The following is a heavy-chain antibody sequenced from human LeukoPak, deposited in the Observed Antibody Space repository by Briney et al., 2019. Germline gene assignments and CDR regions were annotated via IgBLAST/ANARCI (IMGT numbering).Heavy chain of an antibody. CDR3: ATYSGYALYYYYYYMDV. Sequence: ASVKVSCKASGGTFSSYAISWVRQAPGQGLEWMGVIIPIFGTANYAQKFQGRVTITADKSTSTAYMELSSLRSEDTAVYYCATYSGYALYYYYYYMDVWGKGTTVTVSS. CDR1: GGTFSSYA. CDR2: IIPIFGTA. J-gene: IGHJ6*03. V-gene: IGHV1-69*06. D-gene: IGHD5-12*01.